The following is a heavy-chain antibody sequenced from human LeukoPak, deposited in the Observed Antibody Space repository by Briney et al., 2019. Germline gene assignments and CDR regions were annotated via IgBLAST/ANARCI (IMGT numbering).Heavy chain of an antibody. CDR2: IYTSGST. CDR3: ASSPNYYDSSGYKRVDNWFDP. Sequence: SETLSLTCTVSGGSISSYYWSWIRQPAGKGLEWIGRIYTSGSTNYNPSLKSQVTMSVDTSKNQFSLKLSSVTAADTAVYYCASSPNYYDSSGYKRVDNWFDPWGQGTLVTVSS. D-gene: IGHD3-22*01. J-gene: IGHJ5*02. V-gene: IGHV4-4*07. CDR1: GGSISSYY.